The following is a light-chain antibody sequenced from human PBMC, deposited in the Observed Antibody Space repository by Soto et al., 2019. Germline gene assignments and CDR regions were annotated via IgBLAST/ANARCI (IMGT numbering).Light chain of an antibody. J-gene: IGLJ1*01. CDR1: SSDVGGYNY. V-gene: IGLV2-8*01. CDR2: EVN. CDR3: SSYAGSTNDV. Sequence: QSVLTQPPSASGSPGRSVTISCTGTSSDVGGYNYVSWYQQHPGKAPKLMIYEVNKRPSGVPDRFSGSKSGNTASLTVSGLQAEDEADYYCSSYAGSTNDVFGTGTKVTVL.